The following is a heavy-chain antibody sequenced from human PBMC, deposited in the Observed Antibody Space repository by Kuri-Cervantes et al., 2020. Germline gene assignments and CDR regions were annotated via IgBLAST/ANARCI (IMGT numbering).Heavy chain of an antibody. V-gene: IGHV1-2*02. Sequence: ASVKVSCKASGYTFTGYYAHWVRQAPGQGLEWMGWINPNSGDTNYVQKFQGRVTMTRDTSISTAYMELSSLRSEDTAVYYCARGLPKPIYYGMDVWGQGTTVTVSS. CDR3: ARGLPKPIYYGMDV. CDR2: INPNSGDT. J-gene: IGHJ6*02. CDR1: GYTFTGYY.